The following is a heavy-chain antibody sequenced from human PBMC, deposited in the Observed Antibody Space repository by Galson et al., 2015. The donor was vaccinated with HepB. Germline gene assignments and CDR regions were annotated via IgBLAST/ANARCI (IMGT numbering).Heavy chain of an antibody. CDR3: ASGGTDSTQPFDY. CDR2: INPSGGST. J-gene: IGHJ4*02. V-gene: IGHV1-46*04. CDR1: GYTFTSYY. Sequence: SVKVSCKASGYTFTSYYMHWVRQAPGQGLEWMGIINPSGGSTSYAQKLQGRVTMTRDTSTSTVYMELSSLRSEDSAVYYCASGGTDSTQPFDYWGQGTLVTVSS. D-gene: IGHD1-7*01.